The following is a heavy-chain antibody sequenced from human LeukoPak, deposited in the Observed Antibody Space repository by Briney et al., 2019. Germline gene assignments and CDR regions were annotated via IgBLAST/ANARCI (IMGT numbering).Heavy chain of an antibody. V-gene: IGHV1-2*06. J-gene: IGHJ3*02. CDR1: GYTFTGYY. CDR3: ARGGDPAPPHDAFDI. D-gene: IGHD3-16*01. CDR2: INPNSGGT. Sequence: ASVKVSCKASGYTFTGYYMHRVRQAPGQGLEWMGRINPNSGGTNYAQKFQGRVTMTRDTSISTAYMELSRLRSDDTAVYYCARGGDPAPPHDAFDIWGQGTMVTVSS.